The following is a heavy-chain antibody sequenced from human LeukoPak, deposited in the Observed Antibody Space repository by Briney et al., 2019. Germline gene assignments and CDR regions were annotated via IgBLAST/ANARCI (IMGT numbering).Heavy chain of an antibody. Sequence: PGGSLRLSCAASGFTFSNYNMFWARQAPGKGLEWVSYITSSSNTVHYADSVKGRFTLSRDNAKSSLYLQMNSLRAEDTAINYCARLLSGWYLADYWGQGTLVTVSS. CDR2: ITSSSNTV. V-gene: IGHV3-48*01. CDR1: GFTFSNYN. J-gene: IGHJ4*02. CDR3: ARLLSGWYLADY. D-gene: IGHD6-19*01.